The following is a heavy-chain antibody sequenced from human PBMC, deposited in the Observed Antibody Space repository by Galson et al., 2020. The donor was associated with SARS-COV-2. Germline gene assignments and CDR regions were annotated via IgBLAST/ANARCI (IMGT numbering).Heavy chain of an antibody. CDR1: GGTFSSYA. D-gene: IGHD1-1*01. CDR3: ARDLSLSWNRANYYYYGMDV. Sequence: KISCKASGGTFSSYAISWVRQAPGQGLEWMGGIIPIFGTANYAQKFQGRVTITADESTSTAYMELSSLRSEDTAVYYCARDLSLSWNRANYYYYGMDVWGQGTTVTVSS. CDR2: IIPIFGTA. V-gene: IGHV1-69*01. J-gene: IGHJ6*02.